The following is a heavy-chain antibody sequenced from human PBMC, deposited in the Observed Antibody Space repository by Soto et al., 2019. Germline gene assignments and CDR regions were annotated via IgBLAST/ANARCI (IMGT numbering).Heavy chain of an antibody. CDR2: IYYSGST. CDR1: GGSISSYY. Sequence: PSEILSLTCTVSGGSISSYYWSWIRQPPGKGLEYIGYIYYSGSTNYNPSLKSRVTISVDTSKKQFSLKLSSVTAADTAVYYCARSLYSGSYTNWFDPWGQGTLVTVSS. D-gene: IGHD1-26*01. V-gene: IGHV4-59*01. CDR3: ARSLYSGSYTNWFDP. J-gene: IGHJ5*02.